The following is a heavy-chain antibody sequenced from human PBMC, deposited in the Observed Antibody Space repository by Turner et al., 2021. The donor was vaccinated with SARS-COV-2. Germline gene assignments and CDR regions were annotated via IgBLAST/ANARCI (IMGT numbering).Heavy chain of an antibody. V-gene: IGHV4-61*02. CDR2: NYTSGNTVGIP. CDR1: GGSITSGSSF. J-gene: IGHJ5*02. D-gene: IGHD3-10*01. CDR3: AKAVPGSGWFDP. Sequence: QVKLQESGPGLLKPSQTLSLPCSVSGGSITSGSSFWTWIRQPAARGLEWIGRNYTSGNTVGIPDYNPSLKSRVSISVDSSKNQFSLKLTSVTAADTAVYHCAKAVPGSGWFDPWGQGSLVTVSS.